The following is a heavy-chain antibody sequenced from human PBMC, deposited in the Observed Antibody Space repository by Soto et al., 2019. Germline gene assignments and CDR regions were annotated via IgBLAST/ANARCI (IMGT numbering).Heavy chain of an antibody. V-gene: IGHV3-23*01. CDR1: GFTFSDYA. CDR3: AKDKVDHNSVWDPFDI. Sequence: PGGSLRLSXAASGFTFSDYAMSWVRQAPGKGLEWVSGLGGSNSDTHYAASVEGRFTVSRDNSRSTLFLQMNSLRVEDTAVYYCAKDKVDHNSVWDPFDIWGQGTMVTVSS. CDR2: LGGSNSDT. J-gene: IGHJ3*02. D-gene: IGHD2-15*01.